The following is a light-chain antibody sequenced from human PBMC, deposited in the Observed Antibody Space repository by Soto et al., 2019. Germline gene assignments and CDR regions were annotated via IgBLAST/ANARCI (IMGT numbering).Light chain of an antibody. CDR3: QQFGSSPGFT. CDR1: QSINSRY. CDR2: GAS. J-gene: IGKJ3*01. Sequence: EIVLTQSPGTLSLSPGERATLSCRASQSINSRYLAWYQQKPGQAPRLLIYGASSRATGILDRFSGSGSGTDFTLTISRLEPEDFAVYYCQQFGSSPGFTFGPGTKVDIK. V-gene: IGKV3-20*01.